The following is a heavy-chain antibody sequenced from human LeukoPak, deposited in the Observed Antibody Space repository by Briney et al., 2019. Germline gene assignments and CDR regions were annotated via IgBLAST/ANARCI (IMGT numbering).Heavy chain of an antibody. CDR3: AKGGDYVPYYYMDV. V-gene: IGHV3-21*04. Sequence: GGSLRLSCAASGFTFSSYTMNWVRQAPGKGLEWVSSISTSSSYIYYADSVKGRFTISRDNAKNSLYLQMNSLRAEDTALYYCAKGGDYVPYYYMDVWGKGTTVTISS. CDR2: ISTSSSYI. D-gene: IGHD2-21*02. CDR1: GFTFSSYT. J-gene: IGHJ6*03.